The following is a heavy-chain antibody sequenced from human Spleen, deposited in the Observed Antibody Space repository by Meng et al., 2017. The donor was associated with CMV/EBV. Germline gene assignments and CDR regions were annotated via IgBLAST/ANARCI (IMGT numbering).Heavy chain of an antibody. CDR2: ISNSVSTT. D-gene: IGHD1-14*01. CDR3: ASAGDY. Sequence: GGSLRLSCAASGFTFSTYEMNWVRQAPGKGLEWLSYISNSVSTTYYVESVRGRFTISRDNAKNSLYLQMNSRRAEETTVYYCASAGDYWGQGTLVTVSS. V-gene: IGHV3-48*03. J-gene: IGHJ4*02. CDR1: GFTFSTYE.